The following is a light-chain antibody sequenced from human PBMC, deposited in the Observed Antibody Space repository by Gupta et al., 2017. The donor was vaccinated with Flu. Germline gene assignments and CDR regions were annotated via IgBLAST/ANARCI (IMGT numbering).Light chain of an antibody. CDR3: SQALQTARS. CDR2: LAS. CDR1: RSLLHSDGYNY. V-gene: IGKV2-28*01. Sequence: IVLTQSPVSLPVNLGESAAISCRSGRSLLHSDGYNYLDWYLQKPGQPPQLLIYLASNRASGVPDRFSGSGSGTKFTLEISSVEAEDVGVYYCSQALQTARSFGQGTKLEIK. J-gene: IGKJ2*03.